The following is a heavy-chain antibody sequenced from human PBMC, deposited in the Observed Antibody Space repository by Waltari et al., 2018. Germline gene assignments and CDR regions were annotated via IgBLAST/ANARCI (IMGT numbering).Heavy chain of an antibody. CDR3: ATDRANTI. J-gene: IGHJ4*02. V-gene: IGHV3-53*01. CDR2: IYGGGST. CDR1: GFTVSSKY. Sequence: EVQLVESGGGLIKPGGSLRLSCVVSGFTVSSKYLTWVRQAPGKGLEWVSIIYGGGSTYYADSVKGRFIISRDNSKNTLFLQMNSLRVDDTAVYYCATDRANTIWGKGTLVTVSS. D-gene: IGHD3-10*01.